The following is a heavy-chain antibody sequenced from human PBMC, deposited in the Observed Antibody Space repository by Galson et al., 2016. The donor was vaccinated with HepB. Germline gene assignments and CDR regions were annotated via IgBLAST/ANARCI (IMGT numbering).Heavy chain of an antibody. V-gene: IGHV1-24*01. J-gene: IGHJ6*02. CDR1: GYSLSEIS. CDR2: FDPEDGEV. CDR3: AADPTVGPSSYYYGMDV. Sequence: SVKVSCKVSGYSLSEISIHWVRQAPGKGLEWMGGFDPEDGEVIYAQKFEGRVIMTEDTSSDTAYMELSSLRSDDTAVYYCAADPTVGPSSYYYGMDVWVQGTTVTVSS.